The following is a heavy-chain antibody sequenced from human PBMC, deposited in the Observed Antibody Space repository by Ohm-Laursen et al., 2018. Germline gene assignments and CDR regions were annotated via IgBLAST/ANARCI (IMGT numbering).Heavy chain of an antibody. V-gene: IGHV3-33*01. J-gene: IGHJ4*02. D-gene: IGHD6-6*01. CDR3: TRDISSYYFDL. CDR2: IWHDGSHK. Sequence: SLRLSCAASGLTFSNYGMHWVRQAPGKGLEWVALIWHDGSHKFHIDSVKGRFTVSRDNSKNTLYLQMNSLRAGDTAVYYCTRDISSYYFDLWGLGTLVTVSS. CDR1: GLTFSNYG.